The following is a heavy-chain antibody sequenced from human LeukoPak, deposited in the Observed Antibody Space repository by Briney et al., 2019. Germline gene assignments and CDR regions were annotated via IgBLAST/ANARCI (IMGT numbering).Heavy chain of an antibody. J-gene: IGHJ4*02. CDR2: INWNGGST. Sequence: GGSLRLSCAASGFNFDDYGMSWVRQAPGKGLEWVSGINWNGGSTGYADSVKGRFTISRDNAKNSLYLQMNSLRAEDTALYFCARDLSQFRTSCPDYWGQGTLVTVSS. CDR1: GFNFDDYG. D-gene: IGHD2-2*01. V-gene: IGHV3-20*04. CDR3: ARDLSQFRTSCPDY.